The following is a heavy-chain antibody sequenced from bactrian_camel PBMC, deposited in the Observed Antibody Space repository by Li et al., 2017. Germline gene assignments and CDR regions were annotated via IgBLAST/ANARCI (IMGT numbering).Heavy chain of an antibody. CDR2: ISRDHAGR. V-gene: IGHV3S6*01. CDR3: GARGGSCAPEEAPAYNW. D-gene: IGHD1*01. J-gene: IGHJ4*01. CDR1: GFPVSVVC. Sequence: QVQLVESGGGSVQPGESLTLSSAGSGFPVSVVCLGWFRQAPGKERESVARISRDHAGRYVAESVKGRFTASREKGKNVLFLRMDNLDAEDTAMYYCGARGGSCAPEEAPAYNWWGQGTQVTVS.